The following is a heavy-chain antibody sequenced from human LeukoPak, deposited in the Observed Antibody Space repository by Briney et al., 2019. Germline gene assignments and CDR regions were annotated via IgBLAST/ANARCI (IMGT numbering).Heavy chain of an antibody. CDR3: ARLMTTANALDI. CDR1: GGSISSYY. CDR2: THYSGNT. J-gene: IGHJ3*02. D-gene: IGHD4-17*01. Sequence: PSETLSLTCTFSGGSISSYYWSWIRQPPGKGLEWIGYTHYSGNTKYNPSLSSRVIFSVDTSKNQFSLKLSSVTAADTALYYCARLMTTANALDIWGHGTMVTVSS. V-gene: IGHV4-59*08.